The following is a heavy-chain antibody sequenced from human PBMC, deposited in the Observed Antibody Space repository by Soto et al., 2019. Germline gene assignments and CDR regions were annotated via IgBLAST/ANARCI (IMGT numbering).Heavy chain of an antibody. CDR3: ARGMVRFLEALGVDV. CDR2: IIPIFGTA. Sequence: QVQLVQSGAEVKKPGSSVKVSCKASGGTFSNYAMSWVRQAPGQGLEWMGGIIPIFGTANYAQKFQGRVTITADESTSTDYMELSSLRSEDTAVYYCARGMVRFLEALGVDVWGQGTTVTVSS. V-gene: IGHV1-69*12. CDR1: GGTFSNYA. J-gene: IGHJ6*02. D-gene: IGHD3-3*01.